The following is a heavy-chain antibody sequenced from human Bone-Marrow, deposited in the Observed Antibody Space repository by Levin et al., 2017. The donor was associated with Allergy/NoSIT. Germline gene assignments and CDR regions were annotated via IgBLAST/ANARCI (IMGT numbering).Heavy chain of an antibody. J-gene: IGHJ4*02. CDR3: AREAASGSVEE. CDR1: GGSISSGNYL. V-gene: IGHV4-31*03. CDR2: IYYSGGT. Sequence: PSETLSLTCTVSGGSISSGNYLWSWIRQHPGEGLEWIGYIYYSGGTYYNPSLESRVIISLDTSQNQFFLKLSSVTAADTAVYYCAREAASGSVEEWGRGALVTVSS. D-gene: IGHD3-10*01.